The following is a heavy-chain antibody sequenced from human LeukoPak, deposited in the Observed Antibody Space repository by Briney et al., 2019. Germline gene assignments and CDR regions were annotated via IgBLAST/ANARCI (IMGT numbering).Heavy chain of an antibody. CDR2: IYYSGST. CDR1: GDSISNYY. CDR3: ARESRPPYYYYYTMDV. J-gene: IGHJ6*02. V-gene: IGHV4-59*01. Sequence: SETLSLTCIVSGDSISNYYWTWIRQSPGKGLEWLGYIYYSGSTNYNPSLKSRVTMSVDTSKNQFSLKLNSVTAADTAVYYCARESRPPYYYYYTMDVWGQGTTVTVSS.